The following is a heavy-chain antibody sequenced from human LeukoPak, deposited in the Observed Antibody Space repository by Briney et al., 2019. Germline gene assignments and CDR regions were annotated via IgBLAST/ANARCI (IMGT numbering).Heavy chain of an antibody. Sequence: GGSLRLSCAASGFTFSSYWMSWVRQAPGKGLEWVANIKQDGSEKYYVDSVKGRFTISRDNAKNSLYLQMNSLRAEDTAVYYCAKRFRYCSGGSCYTGTGANYHYYYMDVWGKGTTVTVSS. V-gene: IGHV3-7*01. CDR2: IKQDGSEK. CDR1: GFTFSSYW. J-gene: IGHJ6*03. D-gene: IGHD2-15*01. CDR3: AKRFRYCSGGSCYTGTGANYHYYYMDV.